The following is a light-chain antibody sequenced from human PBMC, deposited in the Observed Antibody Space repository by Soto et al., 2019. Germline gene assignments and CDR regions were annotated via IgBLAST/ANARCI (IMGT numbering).Light chain of an antibody. CDR1: SSDVGGYNY. CDR3: SSYADTAWV. Sequence: QSALTQPPSASGSPGQSVTISCTGTSSDVGGYNYVSWYQQHPGEAPKLIIYEVTKRPSGVPVRFSGSKSGNTASLTVSGLQAEDEADYHCSSYADTAWVLGGGTKLTVL. J-gene: IGLJ3*02. V-gene: IGLV2-8*01. CDR2: EVT.